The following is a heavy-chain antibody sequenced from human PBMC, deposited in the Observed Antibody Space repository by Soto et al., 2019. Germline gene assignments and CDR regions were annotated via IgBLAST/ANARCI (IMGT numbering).Heavy chain of an antibody. Sequence: PGGSLRLSCAASRFTFSSFSSYAMSWVRQAPGKGLEWVSTISASGGITYYADSVKGRFTISRDNSNNTLYLQMNSLRAEDTALYYCAKDVKTTTTGWFDPWGQGTLVTVSS. CDR2: ISASGGIT. D-gene: IGHD4-4*01. CDR3: AKDVKTTTTGWFDP. J-gene: IGHJ5*02. CDR1: RFTFSSFSSYA. V-gene: IGHV3-23*01.